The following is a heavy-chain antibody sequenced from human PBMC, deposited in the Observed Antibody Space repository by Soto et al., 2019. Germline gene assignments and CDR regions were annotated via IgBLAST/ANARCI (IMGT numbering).Heavy chain of an antibody. D-gene: IGHD1-1*01. CDR3: ARLDAVANYFDY. CDR2: IYYRGST. V-gene: IGHV4-59*01. CDR1: GGSITSYY. J-gene: IGHJ4*02. Sequence: PSETLSLTCTVSGGSITSYYLSWIRQPPGKGLEWIGYIYYRGSTNLNPSLKSRVTISVDMSKNQFSLKLSSVTAADTAVYYCARLDAVANYFDYWGQGTLVTVSS.